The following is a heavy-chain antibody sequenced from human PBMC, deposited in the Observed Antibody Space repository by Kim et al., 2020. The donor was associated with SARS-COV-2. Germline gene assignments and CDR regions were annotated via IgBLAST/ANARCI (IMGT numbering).Heavy chain of an antibody. J-gene: IGHJ4*02. CDR3: ARRGGEGNSSKGHFEY. Sequence: SETLSLTCTVSGGSISSSSYYWGWIRQPPGKGLEWIGSIYYSGSTYYNPSLKSRVTISVDTSKNQFSLKLSSVTAADTAVYYCARRGGEGNSSKGHFEYWGQGTLVTVSS. CDR2: IYYSGST. V-gene: IGHV4-39*01. CDR1: GGSISSSSYY. D-gene: IGHD3-16*01.